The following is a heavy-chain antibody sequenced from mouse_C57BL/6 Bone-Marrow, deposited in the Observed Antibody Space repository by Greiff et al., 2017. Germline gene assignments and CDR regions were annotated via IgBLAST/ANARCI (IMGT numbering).Heavy chain of an antibody. CDR1: GYTFTSYW. D-gene: IGHD2-1*01. CDR3: ARLAIYYGNYAWFAY. CDR2: IDPSDSYT. V-gene: IGHV1-69*01. Sequence: VQLQQPGAELVMPGASVKLSCKASGYTFTSYWMHWVKQRPGQGLEWIGEIDPSDSYTNYNQKFKGKSTLTVDKSSSTAYMQLSSLTSEDSAVYYCARLAIYYGNYAWFAYWGQGALVTVSA. J-gene: IGHJ3*01.